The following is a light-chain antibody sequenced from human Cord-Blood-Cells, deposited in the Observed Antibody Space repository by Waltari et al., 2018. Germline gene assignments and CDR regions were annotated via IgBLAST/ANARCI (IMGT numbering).Light chain of an antibody. CDR2: GAS. Sequence: EIVLTHSPGTLSVSPGERATLSCRASQSVSSSYLAWYQQKPGQAPRLLIYGASSRATGIPDRFSGSGSGTDFTLTISRLEPEDFAVYYCQQYGSSPRTFGQGTKVEIK. J-gene: IGKJ1*01. CDR1: QSVSSSY. CDR3: QQYGSSPRT. V-gene: IGKV3-20*01.